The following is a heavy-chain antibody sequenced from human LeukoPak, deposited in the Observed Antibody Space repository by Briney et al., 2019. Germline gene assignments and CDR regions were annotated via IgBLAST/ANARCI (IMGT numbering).Heavy chain of an antibody. J-gene: IGHJ4*02. CDR1: GFSFSDYY. CDR3: ARDRGGYPGRYYFDY. D-gene: IGHD5-24*01. Sequence: KPGGSLRLSCAASGFSFSDYYMSWIRQTPEEGLEWLSYISSSSDYKNYADSLKGRFTISRDNAKNSVYLQMNSLRAEDTAVYYCARDRGGYPGRYYFDYWGQGTLVTVSS. V-gene: IGHV3-11*05. CDR2: ISSSSDYK.